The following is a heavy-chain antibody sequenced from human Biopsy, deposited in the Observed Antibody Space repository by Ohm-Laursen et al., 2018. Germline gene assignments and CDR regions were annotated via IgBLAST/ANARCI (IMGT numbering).Heavy chain of an antibody. D-gene: IGHD6-19*01. CDR3: ARNTGWYGDLYYFDY. CDR2: VRASDGTK. V-gene: IGHV1-46*01. CDR1: GFTFTQFF. Sequence: ASAKVSCKVSGFTFTQFFIHWIRQAPGQGLVWMGVVRASDGTKRYAHEFQGRVTMTRDTSKSTVYMELSRLRSADTAVYFCARNTGWYGDLYYFDYWGQGTLVTVSS. J-gene: IGHJ4*02.